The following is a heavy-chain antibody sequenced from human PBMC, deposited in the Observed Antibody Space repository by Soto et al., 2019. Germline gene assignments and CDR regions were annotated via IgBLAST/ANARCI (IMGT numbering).Heavy chain of an antibody. CDR3: AREDVAVAGTRYYYYGMDV. J-gene: IGHJ6*02. D-gene: IGHD6-19*01. CDR2: IYYSGST. Sequence: SETLSLTCTVSGGSVSSGSYYWSWIRQAPGKGLEWIGYIYYSGSTNYNPSLKSRVTISVDTSKNQFSLKLSSVTAADTAVYYCAREDVAVAGTRYYYYGMDVWGQGTTVTVSS. CDR1: GGSVSSGSYY. V-gene: IGHV4-61*01.